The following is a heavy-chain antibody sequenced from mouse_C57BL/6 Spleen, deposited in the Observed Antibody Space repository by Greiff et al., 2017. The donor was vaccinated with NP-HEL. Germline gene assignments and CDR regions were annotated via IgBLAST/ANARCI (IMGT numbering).Heavy chain of an antibody. D-gene: IGHD3-2*02. CDR3: ARGAQATSYFDY. Sequence: QVHVKQPGAELVRPGSSVKLSCKASGYTFTSYWMDWVKQRPGQGLEWIGNIYPSDSETHYNQKFKDKATLTVDKSSSTAYMQLSSLTSEDSAVYYCARGAQATSYFDYWGQGTTLTVSS. J-gene: IGHJ2*01. V-gene: IGHV1-61*01. CDR2: IYPSDSET. CDR1: GYTFTSYW.